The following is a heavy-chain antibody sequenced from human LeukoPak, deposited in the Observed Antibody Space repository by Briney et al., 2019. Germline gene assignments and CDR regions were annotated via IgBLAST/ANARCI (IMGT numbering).Heavy chain of an antibody. CDR1: GYTFTGYY. D-gene: IGHD5-12*01. V-gene: IGHV1-2*06. J-gene: IGHJ6*03. Sequence: ASVKVSCKASGYTFTGYYMHWVRQAPGQGLEWMGRINPNSGGTNYAQKFQGRVTMTRDTSISTAYMELSRLRSDDTAVYYCAREGYSGPGDMDVWGKGTTVTISS. CDR3: AREGYSGPGDMDV. CDR2: INPNSGGT.